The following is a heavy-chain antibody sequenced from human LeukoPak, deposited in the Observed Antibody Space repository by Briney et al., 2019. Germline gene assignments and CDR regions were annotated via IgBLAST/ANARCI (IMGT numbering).Heavy chain of an antibody. CDR3: VTGRYSYGWYDH. D-gene: IGHD1-26*01. J-gene: IGHJ5*02. V-gene: IGHV4-59*11. CDR2: MYYGGSP. CDR1: GGSISSLY. Sequence: PSETLSLTYTVSGGSISSLYWSWIRQPPGKGLEWIGYMYYGGSPNYNPSLKSRVITSLDTSKNQFSLKLNSVTTADTAVYYCVTGRYSYGWYDHWGQGILVTVSS.